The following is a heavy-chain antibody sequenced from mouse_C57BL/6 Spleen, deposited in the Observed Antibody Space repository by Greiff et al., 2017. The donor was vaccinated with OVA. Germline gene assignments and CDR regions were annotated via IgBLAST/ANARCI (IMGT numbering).Heavy chain of an antibody. V-gene: IGHV2-2*01. CDR1: GFSLTSYG. CDR3: ARRGGSSRSYWYFDV. D-gene: IGHD1-1*01. J-gene: IGHJ1*03. CDR2: IWSGGST. Sequence: VKLMESGPGLVQPSQSLSITCTVSGFSLTSYGVHWVRQSPGKGLEWLGVIWSGGSTDYNAAFISRLSISKDNSKSQVFFKMNSLQADDTAIYYCARRGGSSRSYWYFDVWGTGTTVTVSS.